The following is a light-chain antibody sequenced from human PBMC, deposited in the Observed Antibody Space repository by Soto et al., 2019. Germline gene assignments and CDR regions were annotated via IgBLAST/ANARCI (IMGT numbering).Light chain of an antibody. CDR1: QSVNRNY. J-gene: IGKJ1*01. V-gene: IGKV3-20*01. CDR2: GAS. CDR3: QQYGSSRT. Sequence: EIVFTQSPCTLSLSPGERATLSCRASQSVNRNYLAWYQQRPGQAPRLLIYGASNRATGISDRFRGSGSGTDFSLTIARLEPEDFAVYYCQQYGSSRTFDQGTKVDIK.